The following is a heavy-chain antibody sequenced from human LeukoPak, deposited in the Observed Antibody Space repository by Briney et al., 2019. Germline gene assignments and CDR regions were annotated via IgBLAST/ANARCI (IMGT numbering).Heavy chain of an antibody. V-gene: IGHV1-69*05. J-gene: IGHJ3*02. D-gene: IGHD5/OR15-5a*01. CDR2: IIPMFGTS. CDR3: ASVTMVVSRSEADAFDI. CDR1: GGTFSSYA. Sequence: SVKVSCKASGGTFSSYAITWVRQAPGQGLEWMGGIIPMFGTSNYAQKLQGRVTITTDESTRTAYMDLSSLRSEDTAVYYCASVTMVVSRSEADAFDIWGQGTLVTVSS.